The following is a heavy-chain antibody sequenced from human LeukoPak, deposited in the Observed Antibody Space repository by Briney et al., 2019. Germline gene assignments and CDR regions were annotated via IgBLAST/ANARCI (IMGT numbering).Heavy chain of an antibody. CDR3: ARESSESFDI. CDR1: GFTFTSHS. J-gene: IGHJ3*02. D-gene: IGHD6-25*01. Sequence: KPGGSLRLSCAASGFTFTSHSMNWVRQAPGKGLEWVSSIGSRSTSIYYADSVKGRFTISRDNAKNSLYLQMNSLRAEDTAVYYCARESSESFDIWLQGTMVTVSS. CDR2: IGSRSTSI. V-gene: IGHV3-21*01.